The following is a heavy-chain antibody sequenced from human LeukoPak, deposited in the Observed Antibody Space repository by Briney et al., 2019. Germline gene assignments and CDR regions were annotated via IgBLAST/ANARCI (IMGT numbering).Heavy chain of an antibody. D-gene: IGHD3-22*01. CDR1: GGSISSYY. V-gene: IGHV4-59*08. J-gene: IGHJ4*02. CDR3: ARHYYDSSGLDY. Sequence: SETLSLTCTVSGGSISSYYWSWIRQPPGKGLEWIGYIHYSGSTNYNPSLKSRVTISVDTSKNQFSLKLSSVTAADTAVYYCARHYYDSSGLDYWGQGTLVTVSS. CDR2: IHYSGST.